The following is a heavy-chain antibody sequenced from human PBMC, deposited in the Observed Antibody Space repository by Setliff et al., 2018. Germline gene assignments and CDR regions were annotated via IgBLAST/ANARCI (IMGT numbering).Heavy chain of an antibody. V-gene: IGHV3-7*01. Sequence: GGSLRLSCTASGLSYINDWVSWVRQAPGKGLEWLASINPHGSEKYYADSVKGRFTISRDNAKNSLSLQMNNLRTEDTAVYYCFGAETCSYWGQGTLVTVSS. CDR1: GLSYINDW. CDR3: FGAETCSY. J-gene: IGHJ4*02. CDR2: INPHGSEK. D-gene: IGHD3-10*01.